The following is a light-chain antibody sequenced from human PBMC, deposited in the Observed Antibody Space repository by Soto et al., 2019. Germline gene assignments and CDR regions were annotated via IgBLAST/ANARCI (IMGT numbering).Light chain of an antibody. J-gene: IGKJ4*01. CDR1: QNINSY. CDR2: DAT. CDR3: QQYERYNPS. V-gene: IGKV1-16*01. Sequence: DIQMTQSPSSLSASVGDRVTIICRASQNINSYLAWFQQKPGKAPTSLIYDATSLQSGVPSRFSGSGSGTDFSLTIRRLQPEDAATYYCQQYERYNPSFGGGTKLEI.